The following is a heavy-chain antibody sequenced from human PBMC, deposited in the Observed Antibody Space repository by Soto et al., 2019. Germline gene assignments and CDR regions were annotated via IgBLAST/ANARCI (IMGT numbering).Heavy chain of an antibody. D-gene: IGHD3-22*01. CDR1: GGTFSSYV. V-gene: IGHV1-69*01. J-gene: IGHJ4*02. CDR3: ASSGPSSGYGGPLGY. CDR2: IMLIFGTA. Sequence: SPVKVSCKASGGTFSSYVISWVRQATGQGLEWMGGIMLIFGTANYAQKFQGRVTIPADESTSRAYMELSSLRYEDTAVYYCASSGPSSGYGGPLGYWGQGTLVTVSS.